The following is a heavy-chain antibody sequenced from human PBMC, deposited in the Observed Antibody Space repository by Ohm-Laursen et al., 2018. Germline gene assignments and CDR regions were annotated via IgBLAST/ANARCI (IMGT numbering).Heavy chain of an antibody. D-gene: IGHD3-3*01. Sequence: SLRLSCTASGFTFSSYGMHWVRQAPGKGLEWVAVMSYDGSNKYYADSVKGRFTISRDNSKNTLYLQMNSLRAEDTAVYYCAKSVVYYDFWSGYSAWGQGTLVTVSS. J-gene: IGHJ5*02. CDR3: AKSVVYYDFWSGYSA. V-gene: IGHV3-30*18. CDR1: GFTFSSYG. CDR2: MSYDGSNK.